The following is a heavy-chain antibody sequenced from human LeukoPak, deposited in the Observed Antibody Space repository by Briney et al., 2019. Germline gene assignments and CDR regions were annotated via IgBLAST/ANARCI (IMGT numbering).Heavy chain of an antibody. J-gene: IGHJ4*02. D-gene: IGHD2-21*02. V-gene: IGHV4-59*01. CDR3: ARHKGRATAVDY. CDR1: GGSFSSYY. CDR2: IYYIGST. Sequence: SETLSLTCTVSGGSFSSYYWTWIRQPPGKGLQWIGYIYYIGSTSYNPSLKSRVTMSVDTSKNQFSLKLSSVTAADTAVYYCARHKGRATAVDYWGQGTLVTVSS.